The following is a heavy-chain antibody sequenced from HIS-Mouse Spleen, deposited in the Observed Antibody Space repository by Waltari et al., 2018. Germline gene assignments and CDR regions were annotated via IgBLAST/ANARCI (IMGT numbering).Heavy chain of an antibody. J-gene: IGHJ3*02. CDR1: GFTFSSYA. CDR2: ISYDGSNK. V-gene: IGHV3-30-3*01. CDR3: ARVNGIAVAGTDAFDI. Sequence: QVQLVESGGGVVQPGRSLRLSCAASGFTFSSYAIHWVRQAPGKGLEWVAVISYDGSNKYYADSVKGRFTISRDNSKNTLYLQMNSLRAEDTAVYYCARVNGIAVAGTDAFDIWGQGTMVTVSS. D-gene: IGHD6-19*01.